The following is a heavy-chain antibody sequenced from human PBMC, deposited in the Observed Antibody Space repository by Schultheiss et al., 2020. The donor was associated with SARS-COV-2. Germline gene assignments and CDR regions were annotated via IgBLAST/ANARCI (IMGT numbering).Heavy chain of an antibody. D-gene: IGHD2-15*01. V-gene: IGHV1-69*04. J-gene: IGHJ4*02. CDR1: GGTFSSYP. Sequence: SVKVSCKASGGTFSSYPISWVRQAPGQGLAWMGRIIPLLGIANYAQKFQGRVTITADKSTSTAYMELSSLRSEDTAVYYCARDLGYCSGGSCRYDFDYWGQGTLVTVSS. CDR3: ARDLGYCSGGSCRYDFDY. CDR2: IIPLLGIA.